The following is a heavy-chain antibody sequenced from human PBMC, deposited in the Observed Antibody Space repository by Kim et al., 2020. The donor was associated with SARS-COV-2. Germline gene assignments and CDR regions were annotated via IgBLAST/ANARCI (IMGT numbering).Heavy chain of an antibody. J-gene: IGHJ4*02. V-gene: IGHV4-59*01. Sequence: LKSRVTISVDTSKNQFSLKLSAVTAADTAVYYCARDRYDSSGYPLIDYWGQGTLVTVSS. D-gene: IGHD3-22*01. CDR3: ARDRYDSSGYPLIDY.